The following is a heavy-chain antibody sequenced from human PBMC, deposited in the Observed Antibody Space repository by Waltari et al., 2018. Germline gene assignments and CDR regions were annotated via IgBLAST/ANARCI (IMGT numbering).Heavy chain of an antibody. CDR1: GFTFGDYA. J-gene: IGHJ4*02. CDR2: IRSKAYGGTT. D-gene: IGHD3-10*01. V-gene: IGHV3-49*03. Sequence: EVQLVESGGGLVQPGRSLRLSCTASGFTFGDYAISWFRQAPGQGLEWVGFIRSKAYGGTTEYAASVKGRFTISRDDSKSIAYLQMNSLKTEDTAVYYCTRARFGVQGVIANFDYWGQGTLVTVSS. CDR3: TRARFGVQGVIANFDY.